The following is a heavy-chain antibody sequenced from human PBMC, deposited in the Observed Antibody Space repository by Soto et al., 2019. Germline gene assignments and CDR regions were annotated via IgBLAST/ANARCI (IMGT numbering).Heavy chain of an antibody. Sequence: SVKVSCKTSGGTFSSYAISWVRQAPGQGLEWMGGIVPIVDTSTYAQKFQGRVTITADESTSTAYMELSSLRSDDTAKYYSVRVVAIPGYPDNWG. CDR3: VRVVAIPGYPDN. CDR2: IVPIVDTS. CDR1: GGTFSSYA. V-gene: IGHV1-69*13. J-gene: IGHJ4*03. D-gene: IGHD2-15*01.